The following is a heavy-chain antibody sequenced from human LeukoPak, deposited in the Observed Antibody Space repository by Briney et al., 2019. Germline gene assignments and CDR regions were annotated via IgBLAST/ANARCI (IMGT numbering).Heavy chain of an antibody. D-gene: IGHD3-16*01. CDR1: GGSINSY. CDR3: ARSPRLGSYGYGPWELPVPYFDY. J-gene: IGHJ4*02. V-gene: IGHV4-4*07. Sequence: PSETLSLTCTVSGGSINSYWSWIRQPAGKGLEWIGRISGSGTITYNPALQSRLSISIDTSKNQFSLKLMSVTAADTAVYYCARSPRLGSYGYGPWELPVPYFDYWGQGTLVTVSS. CDR2: ISGSGTI.